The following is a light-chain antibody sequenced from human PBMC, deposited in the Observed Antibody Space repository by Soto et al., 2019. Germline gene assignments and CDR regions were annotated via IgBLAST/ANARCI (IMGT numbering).Light chain of an antibody. CDR2: LGS. CDR3: MQALQAPLT. J-gene: IGKJ1*01. V-gene: IGKV2-28*01. CDR1: QSLLHSNGYNY. Sequence: DIVVTQSPLSLPVTPGEPASISCRASQSLLHSNGYNYLDWYLQKPGQSPQPLIYLGSNRASGVPDRFSGSGSGTDFTLKISRVEAEDVGLYYCMQALQAPLTFGQGPKVEIE.